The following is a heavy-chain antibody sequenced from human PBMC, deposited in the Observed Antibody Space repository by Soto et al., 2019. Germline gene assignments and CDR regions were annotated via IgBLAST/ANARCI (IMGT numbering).Heavy chain of an antibody. D-gene: IGHD6-13*01. CDR1: GFTFSSYG. J-gene: IGHJ4*02. CDR2: ISYDGSNK. CDR3: ASLYSSSWYQTNDY. V-gene: IGHV3-30*03. Sequence: GGSLRLSCAASGFTFSSYGMHWVRQAPGKGLEWVAVISYDGSNKYYADSVKGRFTISRDNAKNSLYLQMNSLRAEDTAVYYCASLYSSSWYQTNDYWGQGTLVTVSS.